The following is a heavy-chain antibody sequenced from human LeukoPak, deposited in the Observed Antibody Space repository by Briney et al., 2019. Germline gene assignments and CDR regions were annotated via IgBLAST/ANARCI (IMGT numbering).Heavy chain of an antibody. CDR3: ARLGYLERRSGFDY. J-gene: IGHJ4*02. CDR1: GGSFSGYY. D-gene: IGHD1-1*01. CDR2: IHYSGST. V-gene: IGHV4-59*08. Sequence: SETLSLTCAVYGGSFSGYYWSWTRQPPGKGLEWIGHIHYSGSTNYNPSLKSRVTISVDTSKNQFSLKLSSVTAADTAVYYCARLGYLERRSGFDYWGQGTLVTVSS.